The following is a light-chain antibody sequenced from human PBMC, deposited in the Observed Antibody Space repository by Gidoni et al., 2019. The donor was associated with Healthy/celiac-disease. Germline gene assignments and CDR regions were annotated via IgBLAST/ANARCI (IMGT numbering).Light chain of an antibody. J-gene: IGKJ2*01. CDR2: AAS. Sequence: DIQMTQSPSSLSASVGDRVTITCRASQSISSYLNCYQQKPGKAPTLLIYAASSLQRWVPSRFSGSGSGTDFTLIISSLQPEDFATYYCQQSYSTPMYTFGQGTKLEIK. V-gene: IGKV1-39*01. CDR3: QQSYSTPMYT. CDR1: QSISSY.